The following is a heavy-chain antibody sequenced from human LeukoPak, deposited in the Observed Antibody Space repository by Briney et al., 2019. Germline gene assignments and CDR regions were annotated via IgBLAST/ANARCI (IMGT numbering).Heavy chain of an antibody. J-gene: IGHJ3*02. V-gene: IGHV4-34*01. CDR2: INHSGST. Sequence: SETLSLTCAVYGGSFSVYYWSWIRQPPGKGLEWIGEINHSGSTNYNPFLKSRVTISVETSKNQFSLKLSSVNAADPAVYYCARLRFSLDAFDIWGQGTMVTVSS. CDR1: GGSFSVYY. CDR3: ARLRFSLDAFDI.